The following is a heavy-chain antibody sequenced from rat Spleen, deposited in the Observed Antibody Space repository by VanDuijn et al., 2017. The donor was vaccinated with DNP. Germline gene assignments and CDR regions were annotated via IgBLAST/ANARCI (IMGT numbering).Heavy chain of an antibody. V-gene: IGHV4-2*01. Sequence: EVKLVESGGGLVQPGRSLKLSCAASGFNFNDYWMGWVRQAPGKGLEWIGDINKDSSTINYSPSLKDKLTISRDSAQNTLYLQMSKLGSEDTAIYYCARGPNYGGYADYFDYWGQGVTVTVSS. CDR3: ARGPNYGGYADYFDY. D-gene: IGHD1-11*01. CDR1: GFNFNDYW. J-gene: IGHJ2*01. CDR2: INKDSSTI.